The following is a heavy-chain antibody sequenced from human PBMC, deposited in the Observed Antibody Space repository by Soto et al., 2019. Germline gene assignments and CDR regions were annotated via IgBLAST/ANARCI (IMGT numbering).Heavy chain of an antibody. D-gene: IGHD5-18*01. V-gene: IGHV4-34*01. Sequence: PSETLSLTSAVYGGSFSGYYWSWIRQPPGKGLEWIGEINHSGSTNYNPSLKSRVTISVDTSKNQFSLKLSSVTAADTAVYYCARGAYSYGYRLDRYYYGMDVWGQGTTVTVSS. CDR2: INHSGST. CDR1: GGSFSGYY. CDR3: ARGAYSYGYRLDRYYYGMDV. J-gene: IGHJ6*02.